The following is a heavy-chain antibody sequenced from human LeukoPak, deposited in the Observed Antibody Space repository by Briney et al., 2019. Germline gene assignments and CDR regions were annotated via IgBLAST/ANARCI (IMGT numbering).Heavy chain of an antibody. CDR1: GFTFSSHA. V-gene: IGHV3-23*01. CDR2: IGGSGGST. CDR3: AKGLAVAGHCDY. J-gene: IGHJ4*02. D-gene: IGHD6-19*01. Sequence: AGGSLRLSCAASGFTFSSHAMSWVRQAPGKGLEWVSAIGGSGGSTYYADSVKGRFTISRDKSKNTLYLQMNSPRAEDTAVYYCAKGLAVAGHCDYWGQGTLVTVSS.